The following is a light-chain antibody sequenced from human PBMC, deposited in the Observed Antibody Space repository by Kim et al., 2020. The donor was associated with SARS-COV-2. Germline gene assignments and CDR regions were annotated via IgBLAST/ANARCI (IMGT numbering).Light chain of an antibody. Sequence: GRSITISCTGTSSDVGGYNYVTWYQQHPGEVPKLMIFDVNNRPSGVSNRFSGSKSGNTASLTISGLQAEDEADYYCSSYTSSHTVVFGGGTQLTVL. V-gene: IGLV2-14*03. CDR3: SSYTSSHTVV. J-gene: IGLJ2*01. CDR1: SSDVGGYNY. CDR2: DVN.